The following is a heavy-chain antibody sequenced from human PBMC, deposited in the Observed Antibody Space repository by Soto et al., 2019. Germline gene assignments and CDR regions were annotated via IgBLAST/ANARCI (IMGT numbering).Heavy chain of an antibody. J-gene: IGHJ5*02. Sequence: SETLSLTCTVSGGSISSYYWSWIRQPPGKGLEWIGYIYYSGTTYYSPSLKSRVTVSVDTSKNQFSLKVNSVTAADTAVYYCVRQGYCGGGSCYRWFDPWGLGTLVTVSS. V-gene: IGHV4-59*04. CDR2: IYYSGTT. CDR3: VRQGYCGGGSCYRWFDP. CDR1: GGSISSYY. D-gene: IGHD2-15*01.